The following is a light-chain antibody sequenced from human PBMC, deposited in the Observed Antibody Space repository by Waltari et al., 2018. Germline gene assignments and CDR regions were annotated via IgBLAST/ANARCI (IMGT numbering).Light chain of an antibody. V-gene: IGLV1-47*01. J-gene: IGLJ2*01. CDR3: AAWDDSRSVV. CDR2: ATD. Sequence: QSLLTQSPSASGTPAQRVSISGSRSSSTIGNNHAHWYQHSPGPAPRLLIYATDRRPSGVPERFSASKSGTSASLAISGLRSEDEADYYCAAWDDSRSVVFGGGTRLTVL. CDR1: SSTIGNNH.